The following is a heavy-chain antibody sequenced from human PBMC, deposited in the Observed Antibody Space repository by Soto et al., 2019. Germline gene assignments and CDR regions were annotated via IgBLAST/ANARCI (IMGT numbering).Heavy chain of an antibody. J-gene: IGHJ4*02. CDR1: CDSISSGTYY. Sequence: KTSETLSLTCKVSCDSISSGTYYWGWIRQPPGKGLEWIGNIFFRGNTYYNPSLKSRVTVSVETSKNQFSLKLASVTAADTAVYYCARRVVGNRWYFDYWGQGTLVTVSS. V-gene: IGHV4-39*01. CDR3: ARRVVGNRWYFDY. CDR2: IFFRGNT. D-gene: IGHD2-15*01.